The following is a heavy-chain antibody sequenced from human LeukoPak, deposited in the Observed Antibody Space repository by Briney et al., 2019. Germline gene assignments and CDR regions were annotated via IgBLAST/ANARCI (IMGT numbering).Heavy chain of an antibody. Sequence: GGSLRLSCAASGFTFSSYAMSWVRQAPGKGLEWVSAVSGSGGSTYYADSVKGRFTISRDNSKNTLYLQMNSLRAEDTAVYYCAKFASGSYYQGVDYWGQGTLVTVSS. D-gene: IGHD3-10*01. CDR3: AKFASGSYYQGVDY. V-gene: IGHV3-23*01. J-gene: IGHJ4*02. CDR1: GFTFSSYA. CDR2: VSGSGGST.